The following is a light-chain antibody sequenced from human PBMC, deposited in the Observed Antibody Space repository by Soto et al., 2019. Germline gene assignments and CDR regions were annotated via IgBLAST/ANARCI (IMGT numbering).Light chain of an antibody. Sequence: EIVMTQSPATLSVSPGERATLSCRASQSVSSNLAWYQQKPGQAPRLLIYGASTRATGIPARFSGSGSGTEFTLTIXXLXSEDFAVYYCQQYNNWPPWTFGQGTKVEIK. CDR1: QSVSSN. J-gene: IGKJ1*01. V-gene: IGKV3-15*01. CDR2: GAS. CDR3: QQYNNWPPWT.